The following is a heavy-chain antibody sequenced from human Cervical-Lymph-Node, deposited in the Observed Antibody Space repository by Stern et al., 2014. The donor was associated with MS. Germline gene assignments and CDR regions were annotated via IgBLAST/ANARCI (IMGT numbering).Heavy chain of an antibody. Sequence: QVQLVESGGGVVQPGTSLRLSCAASGFTFSSYGMHWVRQAPGKGLEWVALAWYDGSTAYYTTSVKGRFTISRDNSKNTLFLQMNSLTAEDTAVYYCARGHIPYAYNYLFDYWGQGTWSPSPQ. V-gene: IGHV3-33*01. CDR2: AWYDGSTA. J-gene: IGHJ4*02. CDR1: GFTFSSYG. D-gene: IGHD5-24*01. CDR3: ARGHIPYAYNYLFDY.